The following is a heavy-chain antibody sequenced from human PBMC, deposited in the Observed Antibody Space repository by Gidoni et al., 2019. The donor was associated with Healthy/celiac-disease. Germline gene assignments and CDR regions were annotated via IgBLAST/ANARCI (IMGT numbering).Heavy chain of an antibody. Sequence: QVQLLDSGGVVVQPVSSLRLSCAASGSPFSSYGLHWVRQAPGKGLEGVAVIWYDGSNKDYADSVKGRFTIYRDNSKNTLYLQMNSLRAEDTAVYYWARCHAIFGVVNTFYYYGMDVWGQGTTVTVSS. CDR3: ARCHAIFGVVNTFYYYGMDV. CDR1: GSPFSSYG. J-gene: IGHJ6*02. D-gene: IGHD3-3*01. V-gene: IGHV3-33*01. CDR2: IWYDGSNK.